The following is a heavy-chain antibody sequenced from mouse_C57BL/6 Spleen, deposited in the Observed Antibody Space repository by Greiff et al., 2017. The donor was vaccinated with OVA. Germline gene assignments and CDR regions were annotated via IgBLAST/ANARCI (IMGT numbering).Heavy chain of an antibody. D-gene: IGHD2-1*01. V-gene: IGHV1-61*01. J-gene: IGHJ4*01. CDR2: IYPSDSET. Sequence: VQLQQPGAELVRPGSSVKLSCKASGYTFTSYWMDWVKQRPGQGLEWIGNIYPSDSETHYNQKFKDKATLTVDKSSSTAYMQLSSLTSEDSAVYYCAREAGNFYAMDYWGQGTSVTVSS. CDR3: AREAGNFYAMDY. CDR1: GYTFTSYW.